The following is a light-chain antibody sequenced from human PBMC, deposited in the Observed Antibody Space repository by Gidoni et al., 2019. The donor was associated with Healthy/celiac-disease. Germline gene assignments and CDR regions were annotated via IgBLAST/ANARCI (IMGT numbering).Light chain of an antibody. CDR2: EVS. V-gene: IGLV2-14*01. J-gene: IGLJ1*01. CDR1: SSAVGGYNY. Sequence: QSALTQPASVSGSPGQSITISCTGTSSAVGGYNYVSWYQPHPGKAPKLMIYEVSNRPSGVPDRFSGSKSGNTASLTISGLQAEDEADYYCSSYTSSSTLYVFGTGTKVTVL. CDR3: SSYTSSSTLYV.